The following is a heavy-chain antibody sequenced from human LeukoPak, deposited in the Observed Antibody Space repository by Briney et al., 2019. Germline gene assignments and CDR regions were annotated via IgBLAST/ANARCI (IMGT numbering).Heavy chain of an antibody. J-gene: IGHJ5*02. CDR3: ARDLYYGSNLRLFDP. CDR2: IYNSGST. Sequence: KTSETLSLTCTVSGGSISSSHYYWDWVRQPPGKGMEWIGNIYNSGSTYYNPSLKRRVTISIDTSKNQFSLKLSSVTAADTAMYHCARDLYYGSNLRLFDPWGQGALVTVSS. D-gene: IGHD3-22*01. V-gene: IGHV4-39*07. CDR1: GGSISSSHYY.